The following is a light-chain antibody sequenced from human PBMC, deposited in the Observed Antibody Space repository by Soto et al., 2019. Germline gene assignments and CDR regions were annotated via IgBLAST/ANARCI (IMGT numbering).Light chain of an antibody. CDR2: GAS. Sequence: EIVLTQSPGTLSLSPGERATLSCRASQSVSRNLAWYQQKPGQAPRLLIYGASTRATGIPARFSGSGSGTEFILTISSVESEDFAIYYCQQHNDWPTFGQGTRLEIK. CDR3: QQHNDWPT. V-gene: IGKV3-15*01. CDR1: QSVSRN. J-gene: IGKJ5*01.